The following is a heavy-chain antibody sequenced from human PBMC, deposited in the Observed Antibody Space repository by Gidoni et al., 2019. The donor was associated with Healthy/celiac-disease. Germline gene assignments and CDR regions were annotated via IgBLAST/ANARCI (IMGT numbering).Heavy chain of an antibody. CDR3: AAYYYDSSGYFHLGTGYFQH. J-gene: IGHJ1*01. V-gene: IGHV1-69*01. D-gene: IGHD3-22*01. CDR2: IIPIFGTA. Sequence: QVQLVQSGAEVKKPGSSVKVSCKASGGTFSRYAISWERQAPGPGLEWMGGIIPIFGTANYAQKFQGRVTITADESTSTAYMELSSLRSEDTAVYYCAAYYYDSSGYFHLGTGYFQHWGQGTLVTVSS. CDR1: GGTFSRYA.